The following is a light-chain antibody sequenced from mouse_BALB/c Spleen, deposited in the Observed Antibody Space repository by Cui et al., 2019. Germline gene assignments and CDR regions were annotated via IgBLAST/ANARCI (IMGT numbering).Light chain of an antibody. V-gene: IGKV6-23*01. CDR1: QDVGTA. Sequence: DIVMTQSHKFMSTSVGDRVSITCKASQDVGTAVAWYQQKPGQSPKLLIYGASTRHTGVPDRFTGSGSGTDFTLTISNVQSEDLADYFCQQYSSYYTFGGGTKLEIK. CDR2: GAS. CDR3: QQYSSYYT. J-gene: IGKJ2*01.